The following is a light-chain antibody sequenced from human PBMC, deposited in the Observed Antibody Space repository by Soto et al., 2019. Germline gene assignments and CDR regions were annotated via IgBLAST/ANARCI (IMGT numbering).Light chain of an antibody. J-gene: IGKJ2*01. CDR2: KAS. CDR1: QGVGDW. V-gene: IGKV1-5*03. Sequence: DIQMTQSPSTLSASVGDTVTITCRASQGVGDWVAWYQQKPGKAPKVLIYKASSLESGVPSRFSGSGSGTEFSLTIGSLQPDDIATYYCQQYDAFSTFGQGTKVEIK. CDR3: QQYDAFST.